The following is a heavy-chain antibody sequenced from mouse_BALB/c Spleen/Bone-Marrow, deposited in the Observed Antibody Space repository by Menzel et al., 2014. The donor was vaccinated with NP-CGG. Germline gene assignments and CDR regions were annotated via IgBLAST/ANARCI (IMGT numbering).Heavy chain of an antibody. CDR2: IDPENGNT. Sequence: EVKLMESGAELVRPGALVELSCKASGFNIKDYYMHWVKQRPEQGLEWIGWIDPENGNTIYDPKFQGKASITADTSSNTAYLQLSSLTSEDTAVYYCASGYYGSSPYWYFDVWGAGTTVTVSS. CDR3: ASGYYGSSPYWYFDV. V-gene: IGHV14-1*02. D-gene: IGHD1-1*01. J-gene: IGHJ1*01. CDR1: GFNIKDYY.